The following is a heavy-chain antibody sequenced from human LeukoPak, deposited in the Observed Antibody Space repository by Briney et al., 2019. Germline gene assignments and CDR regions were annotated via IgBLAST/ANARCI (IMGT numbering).Heavy chain of an antibody. CDR2: IYYSGST. J-gene: IGHJ5*02. V-gene: IGHV4-31*03. CDR1: GGSISSGGYY. CDR3: ARRGYSYGYWFDP. D-gene: IGHD5-18*01. Sequence: SQTLSLTGTVSGGSISSGGYYWSWIRQHPGTGLEWIGYIYYSGSTYYNPSLKSRVTISVDTSKNQFSLKLSSVTAADTAVYYCARRGYSYGYWFDPWGQGTLVTVSS.